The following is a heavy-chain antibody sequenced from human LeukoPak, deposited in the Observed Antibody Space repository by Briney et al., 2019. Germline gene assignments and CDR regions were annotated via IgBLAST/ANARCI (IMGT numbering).Heavy chain of an antibody. CDR1: GFTVSSNY. J-gene: IGHJ4*02. CDR2: IYSGGRT. CDR3: ARAVDMGGHFDY. V-gene: IGHV3-66*01. Sequence: GGSLRLSCAASGFTVSSNYMSWVRQAPGKGLEWVSVIYSGGRTYYADSVKGRFTISRDNSKNTVNLQMNSLRAEDTAVYYCARAVDMGGHFDYWGQGTLVTVSS. D-gene: IGHD5-12*01.